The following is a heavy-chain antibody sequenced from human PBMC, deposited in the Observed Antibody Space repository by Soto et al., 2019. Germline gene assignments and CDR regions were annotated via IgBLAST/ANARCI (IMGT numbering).Heavy chain of an antibody. Sequence: SETLSLTCAVYGGSFSGYYWSWIRQPPGKGLEWIGEINHSGSTNYNPSLKSRVTISVDTSKNQFSLKLSSVTAADTAAYYCARTEVVVVVAATNYYYYMDVWGKGTTVTVSS. CDR2: INHSGST. J-gene: IGHJ6*03. CDR3: ARTEVVVVVAATNYYYYMDV. D-gene: IGHD2-15*01. V-gene: IGHV4-34*01. CDR1: GGSFSGYY.